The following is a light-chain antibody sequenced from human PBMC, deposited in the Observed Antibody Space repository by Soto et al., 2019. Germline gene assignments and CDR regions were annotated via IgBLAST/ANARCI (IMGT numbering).Light chain of an antibody. CDR3: QQYNNWLALT. V-gene: IGKV3-15*01. CDR1: QSVSSN. J-gene: IGKJ4*01. Sequence: PGERASLSCRASQSVSSNLAWYQQTPGQAPRLLIYGASTRATGIPARFSGSGSGTEFTLTISSLQSEDFAVYYCQQYNNWLALTFGGGTMVDI. CDR2: GAS.